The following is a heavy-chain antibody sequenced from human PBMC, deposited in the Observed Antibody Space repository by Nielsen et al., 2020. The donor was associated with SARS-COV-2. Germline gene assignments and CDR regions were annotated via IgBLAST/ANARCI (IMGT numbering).Heavy chain of an antibody. CDR1: GFTFDDYG. CDR3: ALSHDYGDFRFDP. CDR2: INWNGGST. Sequence: GESLKISCAASGFTFDDYGMSWVRQAPGKGLEWVSGINWNGGSTGYADSVKGRFTISGDNAKNSLYLQMNSLRAEDTALYHCALSHDYGDFRFDPWGQGTLVTVSS. J-gene: IGHJ5*02. V-gene: IGHV3-20*01. D-gene: IGHD4-17*01.